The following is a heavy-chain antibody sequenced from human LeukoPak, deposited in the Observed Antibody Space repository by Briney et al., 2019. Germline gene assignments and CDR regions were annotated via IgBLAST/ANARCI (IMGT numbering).Heavy chain of an antibody. D-gene: IGHD3-10*01. CDR3: ARLCGSGSYSCGMDV. CDR1: GGSISSYY. CDR2: IYYSGST. V-gene: IGHV4-59*08. Sequence: SETLPLTCTVSGGSISSYYWSWIRQPPGKGLEWIGYIYYSGSTNYNPSLKSRVTISVDTSKNQFSLKLSSVTAADTAVYYCARLCGSGSYSCGMDVWGQGTTVTVSS. J-gene: IGHJ6*02.